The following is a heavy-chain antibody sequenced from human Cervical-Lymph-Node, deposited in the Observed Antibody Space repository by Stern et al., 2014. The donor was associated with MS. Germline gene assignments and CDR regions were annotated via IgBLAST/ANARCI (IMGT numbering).Heavy chain of an antibody. D-gene: IGHD1-26*01. CDR3: SRDADGYSLVFGY. J-gene: IGHJ4*02. CDR1: GGSIRNAEYY. Sequence: QLQLQESGPGLVKPSQTLSLTCAVTGGSIRNAEYYWSWIRQSPGKGLEWIGYIHNSGTTYYNPSLMSRLTMSVDTSKNQFSLKLRSVTAADTAVYYCSRDADGYSLVFGYWGRGTLVTVSS. V-gene: IGHV4-30-4*01. CDR2: IHNSGTT.